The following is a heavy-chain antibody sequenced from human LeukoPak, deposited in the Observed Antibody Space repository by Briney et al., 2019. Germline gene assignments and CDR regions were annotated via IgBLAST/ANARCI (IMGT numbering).Heavy chain of an antibody. Sequence: PSETLTLTCAVYGGSFSGYYWSWLRQPPGKGLEWIGEINHSGSTNYNPSFKSRVTISVDTSKNQFSLKLSSVTAADTAVYYCARAWLRNRWLGRAQFDYWGQGTLVTVSS. CDR3: ARAWLRNRWLGRAQFDY. V-gene: IGHV4-34*01. J-gene: IGHJ4*02. CDR2: INHSGST. CDR1: GGSFSGYY. D-gene: IGHD6-19*01.